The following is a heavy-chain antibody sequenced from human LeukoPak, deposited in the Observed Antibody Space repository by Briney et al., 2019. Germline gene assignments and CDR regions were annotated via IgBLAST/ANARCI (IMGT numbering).Heavy chain of an antibody. V-gene: IGHV3-53*01. D-gene: IGHD3-10*01. CDR1: GFTFSSYS. Sequence: GGSLRLSCAASGFTFSSYSMNWVRQTPGKGLEWVSVLYRGGKTYYADSVKGRFTISRDNSKNTLYLQMNSLRAEDTAVYYCARGLYGSGTYGGFDYWGQGTLVTVSS. J-gene: IGHJ4*02. CDR2: LYRGGKT. CDR3: ARGLYGSGTYGGFDY.